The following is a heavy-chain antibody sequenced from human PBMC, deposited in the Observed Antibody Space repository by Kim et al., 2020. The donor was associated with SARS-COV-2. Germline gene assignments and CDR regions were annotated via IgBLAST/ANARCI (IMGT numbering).Heavy chain of an antibody. CDR1: GYTFTGYY. Sequence: ASVKVSCQASGYTFTGYYMHWVRQAPGQGLEWMGRINPNSGRTNYAQKFQDRVTMTRDTSISTAYMELSRLRSDDTAVYYRARGPPSYWSWTPSAYWGQAALVTVSS. CDR3: ARGPPSYWSWTPSAY. J-gene: IGHJ4*02. CDR2: INPNSGRT. V-gene: IGHV1-2*06. D-gene: IGHD5-18*01.